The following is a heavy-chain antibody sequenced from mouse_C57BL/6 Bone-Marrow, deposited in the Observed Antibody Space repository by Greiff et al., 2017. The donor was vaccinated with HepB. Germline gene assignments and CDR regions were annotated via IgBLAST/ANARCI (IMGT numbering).Heavy chain of an antibody. V-gene: IGHV5-6*01. CDR1: GFTFSSYG. J-gene: IGHJ1*03. CDR3: ARRGTTVDV. D-gene: IGHD1-1*01. Sequence: EVHLVESGGDLVKPGGSLKLSCAASGFTFSSYGMSWVRQTPDKRLEWVATISSGGSYTYYPDSVKGRFTISRDNAKNTLYLQMSSLKSEDTAMYYCARRGTTVDVWGTGTTVTVSS. CDR2: ISSGGSYT.